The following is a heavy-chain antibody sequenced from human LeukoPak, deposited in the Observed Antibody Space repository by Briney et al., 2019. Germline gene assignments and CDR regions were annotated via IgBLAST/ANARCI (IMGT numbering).Heavy chain of an antibody. CDR1: GYSFTGYY. V-gene: IGHV1-2*02. D-gene: IGHD3-3*01. CDR3: ARGRFLEWLLLRGFDY. Sequence: ASVKVSCKAPGYSFTGYYMHWVRQAPGQGLEWMGWINPNSGGTNYAQKFQGRVTMTRDTSISTAYVELSRLRSDDTAVYYCARGRFLEWLLLRGFDYWGQGTLVTVSS. J-gene: IGHJ4*02. CDR2: INPNSGGT.